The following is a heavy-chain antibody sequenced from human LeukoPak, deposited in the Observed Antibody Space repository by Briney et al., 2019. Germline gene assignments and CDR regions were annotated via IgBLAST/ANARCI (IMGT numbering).Heavy chain of an antibody. J-gene: IGHJ4*02. CDR1: GFTFSSYA. D-gene: IGHD3-3*01. V-gene: IGHV3-23*01. CDR3: AKDLIKYYDFWSGYRTSLFGFDY. CDR2: ISGSGGST. Sequence: PGGSLRLSCAASGFTFSSYAMSWVRQAPGKGLEWVSAISGSGGSTYYADSVKGRFTISRDNSKNTLYLQMNSLRAEDTAVYYCAKDLIKYYDFWSGYRTSLFGFDYWGQGTLDTVSS.